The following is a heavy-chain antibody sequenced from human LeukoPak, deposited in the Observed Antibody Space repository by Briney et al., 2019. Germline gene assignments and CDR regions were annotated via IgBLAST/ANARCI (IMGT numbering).Heavy chain of an antibody. J-gene: IGHJ6*03. Sequence: SETLSLTCTVSGVSISSGGYCWSWIRQHPGKGLEWIGYIYHSTYYNPSLKSRLTMSVDTSKNQLSLKLSSVTAADTAVYSCARDGGYYLDVWGKGTTVTVSS. V-gene: IGHV4-31*03. CDR2: IYHST. CDR3: ARDGGYYLDV. CDR1: GVSISSGGYC.